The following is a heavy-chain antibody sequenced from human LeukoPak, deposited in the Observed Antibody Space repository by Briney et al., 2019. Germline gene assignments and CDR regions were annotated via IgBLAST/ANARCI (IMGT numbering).Heavy chain of an antibody. CDR1: GFTFSSYG. D-gene: IGHD2-2*01. J-gene: IGHJ4*02. V-gene: IGHV3-30*02. CDR2: IRYDGSNK. CDR3: AKDVVPAAGHFDY. Sequence: TGGSLRLSCAASGFTFSSYGMHWVRQAPGKGLEWVAFIRYDGSNKYYADSVKGRFTISRDNSKNTLYLQMNSLRAEDTAVYYCAKDVVPAAGHFDYWGQGTLVTVSS.